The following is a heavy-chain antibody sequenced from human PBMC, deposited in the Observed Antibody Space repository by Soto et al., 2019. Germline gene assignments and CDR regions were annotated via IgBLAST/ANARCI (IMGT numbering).Heavy chain of an antibody. J-gene: IGHJ6*02. V-gene: IGHV3-13*01. CDR2: ITTTGDT. Sequence: PGGSLRLSCAASGFTFSNYDMHWVRQVTGKGLEWVSGITTTGDTYYPGSVKGRFTISREKAKNSLYLQMNSLSAGDTAVYYCARELHGGIYGMDVWGQGTTVTVSS. CDR1: GFTFSNYD. CDR3: ARELHGGIYGMDV.